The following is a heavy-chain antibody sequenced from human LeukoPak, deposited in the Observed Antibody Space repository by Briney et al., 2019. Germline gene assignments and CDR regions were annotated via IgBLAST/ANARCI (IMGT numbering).Heavy chain of an antibody. CDR3: ARGAPYCGGDCYSG. CDR1: GFTVSTNY. J-gene: IGHJ4*02. Sequence: GGSLRLSCAASGFTVSTNYMSWVRQAPGKGLEWVSGIYSGGSTYYAESVKGRLTISRDNSKNTLYLQMNTLRGEDTAVYYCARGAPYCGGDCYSGWGQGTLVTVSS. CDR2: IYSGGST. V-gene: IGHV3-53*01. D-gene: IGHD2-21*02.